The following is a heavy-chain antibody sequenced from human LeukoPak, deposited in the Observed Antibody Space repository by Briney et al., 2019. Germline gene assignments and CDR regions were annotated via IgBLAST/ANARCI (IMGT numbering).Heavy chain of an antibody. V-gene: IGHV3-33*08. CDR1: GFTFSNNW. CDR2: IWYDGSNK. J-gene: IGHJ5*02. CDR3: AREGVGSWSIDP. Sequence: QPGGSLRLSCAASGFTFSNNWMTWVRQAPGKGLEWVAVIWYDGSNKYYADSVKGRFTISRDNSKNTLYLQMNSLRAEDTAVYYCAREGVGSWSIDPWGQGTLVTVSS. D-gene: IGHD2-15*01.